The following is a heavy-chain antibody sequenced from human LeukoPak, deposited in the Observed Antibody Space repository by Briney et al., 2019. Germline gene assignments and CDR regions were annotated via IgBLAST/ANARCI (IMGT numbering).Heavy chain of an antibody. CDR2: ISGSGGST. V-gene: IGHV3-23*01. D-gene: IGHD6-13*01. CDR3: AKDTGYSSSWYSDY. CDR1: GFTLSSYA. Sequence: SGGALRLSCAASGFTLSSYAMSWVRQSPGKGLEWVSAISGSGGSTYYADSVKGRFTISRDNSKNTLYLQMNSLRPEDTGVYYCAKDTGYSSSWYSDYWGQGTLVTVSS. J-gene: IGHJ4*02.